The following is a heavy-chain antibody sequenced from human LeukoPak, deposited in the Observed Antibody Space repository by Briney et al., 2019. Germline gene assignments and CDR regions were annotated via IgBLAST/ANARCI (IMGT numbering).Heavy chain of an antibody. CDR1: GFTFHAYA. V-gene: IGHV3-23*01. Sequence: PGGSLRLSCAASGFTFHAYAMTWVRQAPGKGLEWVSAISGSGSNTYYADSVKGRFTISRDASKNTLYLQMNSLRAEDTAVYYCARNLNSGNYYYFDYWGQGTLVTVSS. CDR3: ARNLNSGNYYYFDY. J-gene: IGHJ4*02. D-gene: IGHD1-26*01. CDR2: ISGSGSNT.